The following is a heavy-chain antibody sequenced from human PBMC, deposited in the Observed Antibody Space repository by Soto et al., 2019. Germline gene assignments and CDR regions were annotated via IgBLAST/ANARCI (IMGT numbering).Heavy chain of an antibody. CDR2: IWYDGSNK. V-gene: IGHV3-33*01. J-gene: IGHJ6*03. CDR3: ARDRDIVVVPAAKRDYCMDV. D-gene: IGHD2-2*01. Sequence: PGGSRRLSRAASGLTFSSYGMHWVRQAPGKGLEWVAVIWYDGSNKYYADSVKGRFTISRDNSKNTLYLQMNSLRAEDAAVYYCARDRDIVVVPAAKRDYCMDVWGKGTTVTVSS. CDR1: GLTFSSYG.